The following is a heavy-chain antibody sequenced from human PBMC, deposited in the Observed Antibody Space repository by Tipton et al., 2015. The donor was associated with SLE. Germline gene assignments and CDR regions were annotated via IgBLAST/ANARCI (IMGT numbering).Heavy chain of an antibody. J-gene: IGHJ4*02. CDR2: IYQSGST. Sequence: TLSLTCTVSGGSIGTYYWSWLRQPPGKGLEWIGYIYQSGSTTYNRSLKSRVSMSVDTSKNQFSLILNSVTAADTAVYYCARQSMAARPDFDFWGQGTLVTVSS. CDR3: ARQSMAARPDFDF. V-gene: IGHV4-59*07. CDR1: GGSIGTYY. D-gene: IGHD6-6*01.